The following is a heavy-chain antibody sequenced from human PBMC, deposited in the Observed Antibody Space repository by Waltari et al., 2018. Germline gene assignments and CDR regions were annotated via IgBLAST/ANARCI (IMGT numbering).Heavy chain of an antibody. CDR1: GFTFTSYS. Sequence: EVQLVESGGGLVQPGGSLRLSCAAYGFTFTSYSMNWVRQAPGKGLDWISYIRSSSSTINYADSRKGRFTISRDNAKNSLYLQMNSLRAEDTAVYYCASSSFDYWGQGTLVTVSS. CDR2: IRSSSSTI. V-gene: IGHV3-48*01. CDR3: ASSSFDY. D-gene: IGHD6-6*01. J-gene: IGHJ4*02.